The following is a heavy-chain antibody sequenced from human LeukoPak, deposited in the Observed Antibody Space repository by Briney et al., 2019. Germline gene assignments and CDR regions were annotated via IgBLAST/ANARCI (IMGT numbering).Heavy chain of an antibody. CDR1: GCTVSSNY. Sequence: GGSLRLSCAASGCTVSSNYMSWVRQAPGKGLEWVSVIYSGGSTYYADSVKGRFTISRDNSKNTLYPQMNSLRADDTAVYYCARGQVVATIPFDYWGQGTLVTVSS. D-gene: IGHD5-12*01. J-gene: IGHJ4*02. V-gene: IGHV3-53*01. CDR2: IYSGGST. CDR3: ARGQVVATIPFDY.